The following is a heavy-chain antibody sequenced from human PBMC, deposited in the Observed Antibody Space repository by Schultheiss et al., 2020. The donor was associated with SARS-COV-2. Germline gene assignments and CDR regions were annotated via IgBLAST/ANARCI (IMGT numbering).Heavy chain of an antibody. J-gene: IGHJ4*02. CDR1: GFTFDDYG. Sequence: GGSLRLSCAASGFTFDDYGMSWVRQAPGKGLEWVSGINWNGGSTGYADSVKGRFTISRDNSKNTLYLQMNSLRAEDTAVYYCARGDSSGFHVDYWGQGTLVTVSS. D-gene: IGHD3-22*01. CDR2: INWNGGST. CDR3: ARGDSSGFHVDY. V-gene: IGHV3-20*04.